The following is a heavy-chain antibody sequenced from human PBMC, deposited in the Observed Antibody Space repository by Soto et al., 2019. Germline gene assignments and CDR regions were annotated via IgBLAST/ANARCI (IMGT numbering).Heavy chain of an antibody. Sequence: QVQLQQWGAGLLKPSETLSLTCAVYGGSFSGYYWSWIRQPPGKGLEWIGEINHSGSTNYNPSLKRRVTISVDTSKNQFSLKLSSVTAADTAVYYCARYGDPEDWFDPWGQGTLVTVSS. V-gene: IGHV4-34*01. J-gene: IGHJ5*02. CDR3: ARYGDPEDWFDP. CDR2: INHSGST. D-gene: IGHD4-17*01. CDR1: GGSFSGYY.